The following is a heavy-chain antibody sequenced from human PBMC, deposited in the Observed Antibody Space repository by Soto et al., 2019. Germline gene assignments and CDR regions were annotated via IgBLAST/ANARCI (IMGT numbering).Heavy chain of an antibody. Sequence: ASVKVSCKAPGYTFTSYGISWVRQAPGQGLEWMGWISAYNGNTNYAQKFQGRVTITADESTSTAYMELRSLRSDDTAVYYCARNGYSSYGMDVWGHGTTVTVSS. J-gene: IGHJ6*02. V-gene: IGHV1-18*01. CDR3: ARNGYSSYGMDV. D-gene: IGHD5-18*01. CDR2: ISAYNGNT. CDR1: GYTFTSYG.